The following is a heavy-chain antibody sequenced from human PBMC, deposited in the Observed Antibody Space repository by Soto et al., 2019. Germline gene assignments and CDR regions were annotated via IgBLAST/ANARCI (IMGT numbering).Heavy chain of an antibody. CDR2: ISWNSGSI. J-gene: IGHJ6*02. CDR3: AKTQRHPDGYNYYYYYGMDV. D-gene: IGHD5-12*01. Sequence: GGSLRLSCAASGFTFDDYAMHWVRQAPGKGLEWVSGISWNSGSIGYADSVKGRFTISRDNAKNSLYLQMNSLRAEDTALYYCAKTQRHPDGYNYYYYYGMDVWGQGTTVTVSS. V-gene: IGHV3-9*01. CDR1: GFTFDDYA.